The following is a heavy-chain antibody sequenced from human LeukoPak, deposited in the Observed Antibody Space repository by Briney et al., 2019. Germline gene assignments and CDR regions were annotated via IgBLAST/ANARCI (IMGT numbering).Heavy chain of an antibody. D-gene: IGHD4-11*01. CDR2: INQVTSHI. V-gene: IGHV3-21*01. CDR3: ARDPTQYLRYGYFDY. CDR1: GFSFITYS. J-gene: IGHJ4*02. Sequence: GGSLRLSCAASGFSFITYSMNWVRQAPGKGLEWVSSINQVTSHIYYAESVRGRFSISRDNAKNSLYLQMNSLRAEDTAIYYCARDPTQYLRYGYFDYWGPGILVTVSS.